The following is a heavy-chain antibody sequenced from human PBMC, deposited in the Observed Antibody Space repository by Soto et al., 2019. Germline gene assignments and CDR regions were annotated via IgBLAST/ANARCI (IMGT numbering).Heavy chain of an antibody. V-gene: IGHV3-33*03. CDR2: IWYDGSNK. Sequence: PAGSLRLSCAASGFSFSSCGLHWVCQAQGKGLDWVAVIWYDGSNKYYAESVKGRFTISRDNSKNTLYVQMNSLTVEDTAVYYCARAQYTGSYFDACDVWGQGTMVTVSS. CDR1: GFSFSSCG. D-gene: IGHD1-26*01. J-gene: IGHJ3*01. CDR3: ARAQYTGSYFDACDV.